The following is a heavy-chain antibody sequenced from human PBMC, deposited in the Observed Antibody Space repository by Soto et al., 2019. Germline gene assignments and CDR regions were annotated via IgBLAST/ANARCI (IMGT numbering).Heavy chain of an antibody. J-gene: IGHJ4*02. CDR3: AKDWESSGWPYYFDY. CDR1: GFTFSSYA. Sequence: GGSLRLSCAASGFTFSSYAMSWVRQAPGKGLEWVSAISGSGGSTYYADSVKGRFTISRDNSKNTLYLQMNSLRAEDTAVYYCAKDWESSGWPYYFDYWGQGTLVTVSS. V-gene: IGHV3-23*01. CDR2: ISGSGGST. D-gene: IGHD6-19*01.